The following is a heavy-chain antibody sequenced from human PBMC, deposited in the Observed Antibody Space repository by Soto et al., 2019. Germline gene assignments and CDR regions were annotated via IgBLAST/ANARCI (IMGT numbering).Heavy chain of an antibody. J-gene: IGHJ5*02. D-gene: IGHD6-25*01. CDR2: VYFSGNT. CDR1: GGSLSSYY. Sequence: QVQLQESGPGLVKPSETLSLTCTVSGGSLSSYYWTWIRQSPGKGLEWIGYVYFSGNTNYNPSLKSRVTISIYTSKNQFSLRLASVTAADTAFYYCGSVRPSGYGLSLGQGTLVTVSS. CDR3: GSVRPSGYGLS. V-gene: IGHV4-59*01.